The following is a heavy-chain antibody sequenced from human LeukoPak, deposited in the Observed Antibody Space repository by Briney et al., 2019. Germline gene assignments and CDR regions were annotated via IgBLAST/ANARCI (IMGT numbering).Heavy chain of an antibody. CDR1: GGSISSYY. D-gene: IGHD6-13*01. V-gene: IGHV4-59*01. CDR2: IYYSGST. J-gene: IGHJ3*02. Sequence: SETLSLTCTVSGGSISSYYWSWIRQLPGKGLEWIGYIYYSGSTNYNPSLKSRVTISVDTSKNQFSLKLCSVTAADTAVYYCARALQQLDAFDIWGQGTMVTVSS. CDR3: ARALQQLDAFDI.